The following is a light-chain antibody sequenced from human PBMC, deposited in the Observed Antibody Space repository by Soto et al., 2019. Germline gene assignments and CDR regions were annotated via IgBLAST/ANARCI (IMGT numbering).Light chain of an antibody. CDR3: QQSETYPLT. V-gene: IGKV1-5*01. Sequence: IQLTQSPSTLSASVGDRVTLTCLASQTISTWLAWYQHKPGKAPNLLIYDASTLMSGVPSRFSGSGSGTEFTLTISSLQPGDFATYYCQQSETYPLTFGQGTRLEI. CDR1: QTISTW. J-gene: IGKJ5*01. CDR2: DAS.